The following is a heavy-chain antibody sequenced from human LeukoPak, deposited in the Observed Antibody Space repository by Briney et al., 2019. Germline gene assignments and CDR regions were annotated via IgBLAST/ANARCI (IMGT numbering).Heavy chain of an antibody. J-gene: IGHJ6*02. CDR3: ARAEKGYSNYYYYYGMDV. Sequence: GRSLRLSCAASGFTFSSYAMHWVRQAPGKGLEWVAVISYDGSNKYYADSVKGRFTISRDNSKNTLYLQMNSLRAEDTAVYYCARAEKGYSNYYYYYGMDVWGQGTTVTVSS. CDR1: GFTFSSYA. CDR2: ISYDGSNK. V-gene: IGHV3-30-3*01. D-gene: IGHD4-4*01.